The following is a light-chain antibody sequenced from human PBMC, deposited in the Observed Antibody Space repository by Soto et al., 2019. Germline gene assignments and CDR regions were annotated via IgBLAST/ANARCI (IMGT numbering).Light chain of an antibody. CDR2: EVS. J-gene: IGLJ1*01. CDR3: CSYPSTSDRV. CDR1: SSDVGDYNY. V-gene: IGLV2-14*01. Sequence: QSALTQPASVSGSPGQSITISCTGTSSDVGDYNYVSWYQQHPGKVPKLMIFEVSNRPSGISNRFSGSKSGNTASLTISGLQTDDEADYYCCSYPSTSDRVFGTGTRSPS.